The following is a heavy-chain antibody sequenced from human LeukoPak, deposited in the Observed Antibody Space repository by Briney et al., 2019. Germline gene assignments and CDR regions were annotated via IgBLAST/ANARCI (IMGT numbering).Heavy chain of an antibody. Sequence: ASVKVSCKASGYTFTSYGISWVRQAPGQGLEWMGWISAYNGNTNYAQKLQGRVTMTTDTSTSTAYMELRSLRSDDTAVNYCAIGQNYDSSGYYTVFDYWGQGTLVTVSS. V-gene: IGHV1-18*01. D-gene: IGHD3-22*01. CDR1: GYTFTSYG. J-gene: IGHJ4*02. CDR3: AIGQNYDSSGYYTVFDY. CDR2: ISAYNGNT.